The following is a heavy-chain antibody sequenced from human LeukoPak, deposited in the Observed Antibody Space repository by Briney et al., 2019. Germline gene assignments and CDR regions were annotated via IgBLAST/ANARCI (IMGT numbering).Heavy chain of an antibody. CDR1: GGSISSYY. CDR3: ARVQVAYCSGGSCYSFDS. D-gene: IGHD2-15*01. V-gene: IGHV4-59*12. CDR2: IFYTGNT. J-gene: IGHJ4*02. Sequence: SETLSLTCTVSGGSISSYYWSWIRQPPGKGLEWIGNIFYTGNTYYNPSLKSRVTISVDTSKNQFSLNLSSVTAADTAVYYCARVQVAYCSGGSCYSFDSWGQGTLVTVSS.